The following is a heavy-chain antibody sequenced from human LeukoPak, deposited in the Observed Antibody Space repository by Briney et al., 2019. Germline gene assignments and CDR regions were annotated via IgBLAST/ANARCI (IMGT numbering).Heavy chain of an antibody. Sequence: PSETLSLTCTVSGGSISSSSYYWGWIRQPPGKGLEWIGSIYYSGSTYYNPSLKSRVTISVDTSKNQFSLKLSSVTAADTAVYYCASLGRAQRFMDVWGKGTTVTISS. CDR3: ASLGRAQRFMDV. D-gene: IGHD3-16*01. CDR2: IYYSGST. J-gene: IGHJ6*03. V-gene: IGHV4-39*01. CDR1: GGSISSSSYY.